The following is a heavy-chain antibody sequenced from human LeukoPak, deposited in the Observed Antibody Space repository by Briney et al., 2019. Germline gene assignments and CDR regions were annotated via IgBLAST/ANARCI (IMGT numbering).Heavy chain of an antibody. Sequence: SETLSLTCTVSGDSISSYYWSWIRQPPGKGLEWIGYIYYSGSTNYNPSLKSRVTISLDTSKKQFSLKLSSVTAADTAVYYCAKATNYYDSSGYYNFDYWGQGTLVTVSS. CDR3: AKATNYYDSSGYYNFDY. J-gene: IGHJ4*02. CDR2: IYYSGST. CDR1: GDSISSYY. V-gene: IGHV4-59*01. D-gene: IGHD3-22*01.